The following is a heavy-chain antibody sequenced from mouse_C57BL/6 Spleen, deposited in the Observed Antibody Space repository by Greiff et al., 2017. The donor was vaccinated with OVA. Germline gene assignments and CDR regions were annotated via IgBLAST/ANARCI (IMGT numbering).Heavy chain of an antibody. J-gene: IGHJ4*01. V-gene: IGHV1-50*01. Sequence: VQLQQSGAELVQPGASVKLSCKASGYTFTSYWMQWVKQRPGQGLEWIGEIDPSDSYTNYNQKFKGKATLTVDTSSSTAYMQLSSLTSEDSAVYYCARYYDSYYAMDYWGRGTSVTVSS. CDR2: IDPSDSYT. CDR1: GYTFTSYW. CDR3: ARYYDSYYAMDY. D-gene: IGHD2-4*01.